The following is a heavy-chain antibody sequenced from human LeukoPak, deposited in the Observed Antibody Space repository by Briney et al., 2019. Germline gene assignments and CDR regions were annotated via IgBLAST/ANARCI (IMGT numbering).Heavy chain of an antibody. V-gene: IGHV3-23*01. CDR3: AKAGYSSSWHYYYGMDV. Sequence: PGGSLRLSCAASGFTFSSYAMSWVRQAPGKGLEWVSAISGSGGSTYYADSVKGRFTISRDNSKNTLYLQMNSLRAEDTAVYYCAKAGYSSSWHYYYGMDVWGQGTTVTVSS. CDR1: GFTFSSYA. CDR2: ISGSGGST. J-gene: IGHJ6*02. D-gene: IGHD6-13*01.